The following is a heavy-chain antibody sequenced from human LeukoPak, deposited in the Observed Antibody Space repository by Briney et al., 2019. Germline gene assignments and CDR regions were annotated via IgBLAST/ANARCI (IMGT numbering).Heavy chain of an antibody. V-gene: IGHV3-11*01. D-gene: IGHD2-2*01. CDR3: AREDDIVVVPAAGAFDI. CDR2: VSSGSSTI. J-gene: IGHJ3*02. Sequence: PGGSLRLSCAASGFTFSDYYMSWIRQAPGKALEWVSYVSSGSSTIYYADSVKGRFTISRDNSKNTLYLQMNSLRAEDTAVYYCAREDDIVVVPAAGAFDIWGQGTMVSVSS. CDR1: GFTFSDYY.